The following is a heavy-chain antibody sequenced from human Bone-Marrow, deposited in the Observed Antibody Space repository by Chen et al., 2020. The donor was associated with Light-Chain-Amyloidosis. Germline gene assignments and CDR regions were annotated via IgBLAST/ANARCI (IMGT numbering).Heavy chain of an antibody. CDR3: ARDPVYSSSWSPGSF. CDR2: ISTYNGNT. J-gene: IGHJ4*02. V-gene: IGHV1-18*01. Sequence: QVQLVQSGAEVKKPGASVKVSCKASGYTFTSYGISWLRQAPGQGLEWMGWISTYNGNTNYAQNLQGRVTMTTDTSTSTAYMELRSLRYDDTAVYYCARDPVYSSSWSPGSFWGQGTLVTVSS. CDR1: GYTFTSYG. D-gene: IGHD6-13*01.